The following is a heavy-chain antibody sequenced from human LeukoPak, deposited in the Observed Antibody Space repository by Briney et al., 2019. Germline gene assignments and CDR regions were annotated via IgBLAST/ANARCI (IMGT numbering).Heavy chain of an antibody. CDR3: ARSSYGDYPFDP. D-gene: IGHD4-17*01. CDR1: GGSISSYY. V-gene: IGHV4-4*09. Sequence: SETLSLTCTVSGGSISSYYWSWIRQPPGKGLEWIGYIYTSGSTNYNPSLKSRVTISVDTSKNQFSLKLSSVTAADTAVYYCARSSYGDYPFDPWGQGTLVTVSS. J-gene: IGHJ5*02. CDR2: IYTSGST.